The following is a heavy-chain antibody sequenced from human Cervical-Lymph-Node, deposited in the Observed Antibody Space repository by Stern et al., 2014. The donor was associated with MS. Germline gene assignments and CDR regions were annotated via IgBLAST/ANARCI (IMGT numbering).Heavy chain of an antibody. CDR2: ISAYNGNT. CDR1: GYTFTSYG. V-gene: IGHV1-18*04. Sequence: QLVQSGAEVKKPGASVKVSCKASGYTFTSYGISWVRQAPGQGLEWMGWISAYNGNTNYAQKLQGRVTMTTDTSTSTAYMELRSLRSDDTAVYYCARDKRFLEWLLGNYYYGMDVWGQGTTVTVSS. CDR3: ARDKRFLEWLLGNYYYGMDV. J-gene: IGHJ6*02. D-gene: IGHD3-3*01.